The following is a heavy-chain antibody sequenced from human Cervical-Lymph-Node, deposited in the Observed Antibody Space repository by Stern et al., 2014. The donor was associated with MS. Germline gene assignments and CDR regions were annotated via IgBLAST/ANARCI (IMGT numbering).Heavy chain of an antibody. CDR2: IFPVFGTP. CDR1: GGNFSKFP. J-gene: IGHJ5*02. D-gene: IGHD6-13*01. V-gene: IGHV1-69*01. CDR3: ALSSETSDRWYSLGYDL. Sequence: VQLVESGAEVTKPGSSVQVSCKASGGNFSKFPSSWVRQAPGQGLEWMGGIFPVFGTPTYAQEFRGRVTITADVSTSTVYMELSSLRSDDTAVYYCALSSETSDRWYSLGYDLWGQGTLVTVSS.